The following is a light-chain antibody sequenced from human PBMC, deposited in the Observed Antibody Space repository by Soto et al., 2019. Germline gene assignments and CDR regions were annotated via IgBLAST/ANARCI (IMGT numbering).Light chain of an antibody. CDR2: DAS. V-gene: IGKV1-5*01. J-gene: IGKJ1*01. CDR1: QSISHW. Sequence: DIQMTQSPSTLSVSVGDRVTITCRASQSISHWLAWYQQKPGKAPKLLIYDASSLESGVPSRFSGSGSGTEFTLTISSLQPDDFATYYCQQYNSWTWTFGQGTKVDI. CDR3: QQYNSWTWT.